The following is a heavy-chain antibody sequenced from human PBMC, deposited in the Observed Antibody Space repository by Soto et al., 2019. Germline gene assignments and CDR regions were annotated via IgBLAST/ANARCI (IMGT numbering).Heavy chain of an antibody. Sequence: PGGSLRLSCAASGFTFSIYAMSWVRRAPGKGLEWVSAVSGSGGSTYYADSVKGRFTISRDNSKNTLYLQMNSLRAEDTALYYCAKAYNDFWSGYSTNFDYWGLGTLVTVSS. CDR2: VSGSGGST. CDR3: AKAYNDFWSGYSTNFDY. CDR1: GFTFSIYA. J-gene: IGHJ4*02. D-gene: IGHD3-3*01. V-gene: IGHV3-23*01.